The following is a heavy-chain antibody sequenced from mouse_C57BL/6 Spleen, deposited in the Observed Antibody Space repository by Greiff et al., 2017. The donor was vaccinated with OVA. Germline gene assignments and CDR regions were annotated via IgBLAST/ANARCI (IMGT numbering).Heavy chain of an antibody. CDR1: GYAFTTYL. CDR2: INPGSGGT. D-gene: IGHD1-1*01. Sequence: VQLQQSGAELVRPGTSVKVSCKASGYAFTTYLIEWVKQRPGQGLEWIGVINPGSGGTDYNEKFKGKATLTADKAYCTGYMQLSSLTVETSAVYFCAGEEVATVGATRYFDVWGTGTTVTVSS. J-gene: IGHJ1*03. V-gene: IGHV1-54*01. CDR3: AGEEVATVGATRYFDV.